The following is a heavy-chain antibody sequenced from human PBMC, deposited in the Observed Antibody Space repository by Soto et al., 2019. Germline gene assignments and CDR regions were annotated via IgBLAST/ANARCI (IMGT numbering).Heavy chain of an antibody. CDR3: WRERFMGNLKDISIDY. J-gene: IGHJ4*02. Sequence: GGSLRLSCAASGFTFSSYSMNWVRQAPGKGLEWVSYISSSSSTIYYADSVKGRFTISRDNAKNSLYLQMNSLRAEDTAVYYCWRERFMGNLKDISIDYWGQGTLVTVSS. V-gene: IGHV3-48*01. D-gene: IGHD1-20*01. CDR2: ISSSSSTI. CDR1: GFTFSSYS.